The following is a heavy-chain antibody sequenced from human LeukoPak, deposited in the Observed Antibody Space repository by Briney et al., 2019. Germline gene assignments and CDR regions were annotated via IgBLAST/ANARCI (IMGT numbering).Heavy chain of an antibody. CDR2: FYPADSDT. J-gene: IGHJ4*02. CDR1: GYSFTTYW. V-gene: IGHV5-51*01. D-gene: IGHD3-10*01. Sequence: GESREISGRGSGYSFTTYWIGWVRQLPGKGLEGMGIFYPADSDTRYSPSFQGQVTISADKSISTAYLQWSSLKASDTAMYYRARMAGGFGEWYYFDYWGQGTLVTVSS. CDR3: ARMAGGFGEWYYFDY.